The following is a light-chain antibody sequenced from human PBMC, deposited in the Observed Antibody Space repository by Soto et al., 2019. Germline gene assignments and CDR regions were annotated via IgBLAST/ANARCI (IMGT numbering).Light chain of an antibody. J-gene: IGLJ1*01. CDR1: SSDVGSYNR. Sequence: QSALTQPPSVSGSPGHSVAISCTGTSSDVGSYNRVSWYQQPPGSAPKLMIYDVSNRPSGVPDRFSGSKSGNAASLTISGLQAEDEADYYCSPYTSSNTYVFGTGTKVTVL. CDR3: SPYTSSNTYV. V-gene: IGLV2-18*02. CDR2: DVS.